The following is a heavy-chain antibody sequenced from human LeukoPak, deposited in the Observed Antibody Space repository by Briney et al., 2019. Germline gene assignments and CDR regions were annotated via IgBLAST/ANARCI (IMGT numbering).Heavy chain of an antibody. CDR2: ISGSGSGGST. CDR3: TRSGYRHPYHFDS. J-gene: IGHJ4*02. CDR1: GFTFSSSA. V-gene: IGHV3-23*01. D-gene: IGHD3-22*01. Sequence: GGSLRLSCAASGFTFSSSAMSWVRQAPGKGLEWVSNISGSGSGGSTYHADSVKGRFTISRDNSKNTLSLQMNSLRAEDTAIYYCTRSGYRHPYHFDSWGQGTLVTVSS.